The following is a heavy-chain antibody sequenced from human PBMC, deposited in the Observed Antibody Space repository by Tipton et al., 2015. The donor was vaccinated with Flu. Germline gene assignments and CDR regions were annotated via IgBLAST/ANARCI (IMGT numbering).Heavy chain of an antibody. J-gene: IGHJ4*02. CDR1: DYSISSGYY. D-gene: IGHD3-10*01. V-gene: IGHV4-38-2*01. CDR2: ISHSGRT. CDR3: ARGLYVSGSYQRRYFDS. Sequence: TLSLTCAVSDYSISSGYYWGWIRQPPGKGLEWIGCISHSGRTYYNPSLKSRVTISVDTSKNQFSLKLSSVTAADTAVYYCARGLYVSGSYQRRYFDSWGQGTLVTVSS.